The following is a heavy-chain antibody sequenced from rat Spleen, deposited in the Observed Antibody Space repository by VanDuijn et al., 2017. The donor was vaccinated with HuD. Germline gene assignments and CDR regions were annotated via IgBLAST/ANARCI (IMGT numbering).Heavy chain of an antibody. V-gene: IGHV5-29*01. CDR3: SNNWELYY. J-gene: IGHJ2*01. CDR2: IYSSGSRT. Sequence: EVQLVESDGGLVQPGRSLKLSCAASGFTFSNYFMAWVRQAPKKSLEWVATIYSSGSRTYYTESVKGRFTISRDNAKSTLYLQMDSLKSEDTATYYCSNNWELYYWGQGVMVTVSS. CDR1: GFTFSNYF. D-gene: IGHD5-1*01.